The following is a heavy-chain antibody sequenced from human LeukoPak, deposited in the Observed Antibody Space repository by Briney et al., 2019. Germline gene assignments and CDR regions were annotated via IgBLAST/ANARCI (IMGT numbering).Heavy chain of an antibody. D-gene: IGHD3-9*01. V-gene: IGHV1-8*02. CDR1: GYTFTNHD. CDR3: ARSASGTGYTA. J-gene: IGHJ4*02. CDR2: MNPNSGNT. Sequence: GASVKVSCKASGYTFTNHDISWVRQATGQGLEWIGKMNPNSGNTGYAQKFQGRVTMTRSTSVSTVHMELNSLTSEDTAVYFCARSASGTGYTAWGQGTLVTVSS.